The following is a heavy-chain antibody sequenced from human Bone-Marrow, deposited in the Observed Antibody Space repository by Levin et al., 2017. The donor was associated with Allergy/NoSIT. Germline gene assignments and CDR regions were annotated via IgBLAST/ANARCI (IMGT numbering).Heavy chain of an antibody. CDR2: ISGSGGST. CDR1: GFPFSSYA. J-gene: IGHJ5*02. D-gene: IGHD3-10*01. Sequence: LSLPCAASGFPFSSYAMSWVRQAPGKGLEWVSAISGSGGSTYYADSVKGRFTISRDNSKNTLYLQMNSLRAEDTAVYYCAKSYYGSGSYLPTAQDPNWFDPWGQGTLVTVSS. V-gene: IGHV3-23*01. CDR3: AKSYYGSGSYLPTAQDPNWFDP.